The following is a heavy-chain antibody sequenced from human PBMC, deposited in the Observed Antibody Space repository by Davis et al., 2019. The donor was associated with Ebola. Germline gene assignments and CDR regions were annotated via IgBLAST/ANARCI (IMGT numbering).Heavy chain of an antibody. CDR1: GDSFTNNY. Sequence: ASVKVSCKASGDSFTNNYKHWVRQAPGQGLEWMGIINPSGGSTTYAQKFQGRVTMTRDTSASTAYMERSSLRYEDTAVYYCASRPGMTHGVLDFWGQGTLVTVSS. D-gene: IGHD1-14*01. CDR3: ASRPGMTHGVLDF. V-gene: IGHV1-46*01. J-gene: IGHJ4*02. CDR2: INPSGGST.